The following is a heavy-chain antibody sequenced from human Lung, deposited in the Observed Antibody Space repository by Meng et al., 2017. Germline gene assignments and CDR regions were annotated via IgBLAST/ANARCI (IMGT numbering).Heavy chain of an antibody. J-gene: IGHJ4*02. CDR3: TRGPSLAMSAVPDY. CDR2: INWNGGNV. Sequence: EVHLVGVGGDVERRGGSLRLSCAASGFIFDDYGMSWVRQAPGKGLEWVSGINWNGGNVDYAVSVKGRFTISRDNAKNSLHLQMNSLRAEDTALYYCTRGPSLAMSAVPDYWGQGTLVTASS. V-gene: IGHV3-20*04. D-gene: IGHD5/OR15-5a*01. CDR1: GFIFDDYG.